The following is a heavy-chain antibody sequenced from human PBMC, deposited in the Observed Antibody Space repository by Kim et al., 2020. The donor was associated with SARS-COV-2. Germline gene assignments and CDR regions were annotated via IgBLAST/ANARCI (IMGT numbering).Heavy chain of an antibody. D-gene: IGHD3-22*01. CDR3: AGEGYYDSSGYFKTDAFDI. J-gene: IGHJ3*02. Sequence: SETLSLTCTVSGGSVSSGSYYWSWIRQPPGKGLEWIGYIYYSGSTNYNPSLKSRVTITVGTPKNQFSLKLSSVTAADTAVYYCAGEGYYDSSGYFKTDAFDIWGQGTMVTVSS. CDR1: GGSVSSGSYY. CDR2: IYYSGST. V-gene: IGHV4-61*01.